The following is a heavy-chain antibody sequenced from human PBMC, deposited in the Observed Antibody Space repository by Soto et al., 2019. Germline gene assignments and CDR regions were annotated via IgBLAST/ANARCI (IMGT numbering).Heavy chain of an antibody. CDR3: AKYFRVGYCSGGSCSYDAFDI. CDR1: GFTFDDYA. Sequence: EVQLVESGGGLVQPGRSLRLSCAASGFTFDDYAMHWVRQAPGKGLEWGSGISWNSGSIGYADSVKGRFTISRDNAKNSLYLQMNSLRAEDTALYYCAKYFRVGYCSGGSCSYDAFDIWGQGTMVTVSS. D-gene: IGHD2-15*01. J-gene: IGHJ3*02. V-gene: IGHV3-9*01. CDR2: ISWNSGSI.